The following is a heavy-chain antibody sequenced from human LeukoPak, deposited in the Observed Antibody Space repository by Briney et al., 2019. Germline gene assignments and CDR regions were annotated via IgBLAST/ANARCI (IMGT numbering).Heavy chain of an antibody. V-gene: IGHV4-59*01. CDR3: ARGGDYGDLRYFDY. Sequence: SETLSLTCTVSGDSISSYYWNWIRQPPGKGLEWIGYIYYSGSTNYNPSLKSRVTFSVDTSKNQFSLKLNSVTAADTAVYYCARGGDYGDLRYFDYWGQGTLVTVSS. J-gene: IGHJ4*02. CDR1: GDSISSYY. CDR2: IYYSGST. D-gene: IGHD4-17*01.